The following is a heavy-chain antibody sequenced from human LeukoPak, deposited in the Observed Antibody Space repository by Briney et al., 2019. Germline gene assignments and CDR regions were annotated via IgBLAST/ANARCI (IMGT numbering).Heavy chain of an antibody. CDR2: ISVYNGKP. D-gene: IGHD5-12*01. Sequence: ASVKVSCKASGYTFIGYGISWVRQAPGQGPEWMGWISVYNGKPNYAQKLQGRVTMTTDTSTSTAYMELRSLRSDDTAVYYCALMVATEAPDYWGQGTLVTVSS. J-gene: IGHJ4*02. CDR1: GYTFIGYG. V-gene: IGHV1-18*01. CDR3: ALMVATEAPDY.